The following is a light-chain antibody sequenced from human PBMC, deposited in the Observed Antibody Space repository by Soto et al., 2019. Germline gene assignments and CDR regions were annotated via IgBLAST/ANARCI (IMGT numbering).Light chain of an antibody. J-gene: IGKJ4*01. V-gene: IGKV1-39*01. CDR3: QQGYSPLLT. CDR2: GAS. Sequence: DIQMTQSPSSLSASVGDRVTLTCRASQSISNYLNWFQVKSGRGPKLLISGASTLQDGVPSRFSGSGSGSDFTLTISNLQREDLAVYYCQQGYSPLLTFGGGTRVEIK. CDR1: QSISNY.